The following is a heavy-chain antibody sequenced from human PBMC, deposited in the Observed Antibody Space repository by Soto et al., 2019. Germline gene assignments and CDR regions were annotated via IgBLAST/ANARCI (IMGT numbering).Heavy chain of an antibody. CDR2: ISGSGGST. Sequence: EVQLLESGGGLVQPGGSLRLSCAASGFTFSSYAMSWVRQAPGKGLEWVAAISGSGGSTYYADSVKGRFTISRDNSKITLYRQRNSLRAADTAVYYCANHLGAYDSSGYSYYWCQGTLVTVSS. V-gene: IGHV3-23*01. CDR3: ANHLGAYDSSGYSYY. CDR1: GFTFSSYA. J-gene: IGHJ4*02. D-gene: IGHD3-22*01.